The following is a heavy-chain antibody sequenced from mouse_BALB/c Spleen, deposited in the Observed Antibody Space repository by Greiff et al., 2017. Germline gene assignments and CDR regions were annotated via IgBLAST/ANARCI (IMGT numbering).Heavy chain of an antibody. Sequence: DVMLVESGGGLVQPGGSRKLSCAASGFTFSSFGMHWVRQAPEKGLEWVAYISSGSSTIYYADTVKGRFTISRDNPKNTLFLQMTSLRSEDTAMYYCARDAYYRYWFAYWGQGTLVTVSA. J-gene: IGHJ3*01. CDR1: GFTFSSFG. V-gene: IGHV5-17*02. CDR3: ARDAYYRYWFAY. D-gene: IGHD2-14*01. CDR2: ISSGSSTI.